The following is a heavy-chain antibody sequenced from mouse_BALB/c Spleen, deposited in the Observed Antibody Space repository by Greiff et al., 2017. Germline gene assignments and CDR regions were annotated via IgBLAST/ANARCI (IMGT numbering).Heavy chain of an antibody. CDR3: ARSSTARATLFAY. J-gene: IGHJ3*01. V-gene: IGHV5-17*02. Sequence: EVQRVESGGGLVQPGGSRKLSCAASGFTFSSFGMHWVRQAPEKGLEWVAYISSGSSTIYYADTVKGRFTISRDNPKNTLFLQMTSLRSEDTAMYYCARSSTARATLFAYWGQGTLVTVSA. D-gene: IGHD3-2*01. CDR2: ISSGSSTI. CDR1: GFTFSSFG.